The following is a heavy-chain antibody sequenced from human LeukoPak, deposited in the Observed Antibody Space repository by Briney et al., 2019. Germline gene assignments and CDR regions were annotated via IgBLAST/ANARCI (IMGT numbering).Heavy chain of an antibody. CDR2: IYYSGST. J-gene: IGHJ4*02. D-gene: IGHD3-3*01. Sequence: SETLSLTCTVSGGSISSGGYYWSWLRQHPGKGLEWIGYIYYSGSTYYNPSLKSRITISVDTSKNHFSLKLSSVTAADTAVYYCARMQGEITIFGVVNADYFDYWGQGTLVTVSS. V-gene: IGHV4-31*03. CDR3: ARMQGEITIFGVVNADYFDY. CDR1: GGSISSGGYY.